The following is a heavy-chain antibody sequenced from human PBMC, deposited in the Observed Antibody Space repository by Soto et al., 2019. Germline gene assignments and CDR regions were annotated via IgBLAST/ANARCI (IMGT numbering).Heavy chain of an antibody. V-gene: IGHV1-18*04. J-gene: IGHJ5*02. CDR2: ISAYNGDV. CDR1: GYTFSSYG. CDR3: ARDGPLISSRSWLDP. Sequence: QVPLAQSGVEVKKPGASVKVSCKASGYTFSSYGISWVRQAPGQGLEWMGWISAYNGDVNYAQNFQGRVTMATDTSTSTAYMELRSLRSYDTAIYYCARDGPLISSRSWLDPWGPGTLVTVSS. D-gene: IGHD3-16*01.